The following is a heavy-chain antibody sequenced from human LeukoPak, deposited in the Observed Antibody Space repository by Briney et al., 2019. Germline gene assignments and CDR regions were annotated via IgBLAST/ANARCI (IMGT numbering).Heavy chain of an antibody. CDR2: INHSGST. V-gene: IGHV4-34*01. CDR1: GGSFSGYY. CDR3: ARGRGYSGYENWFDP. D-gene: IGHD5-12*01. J-gene: IGHJ5*02. Sequence: SETLSLTCAVYGGSFSGYYWSWIRQPPGKGLEWIGEINHSGSTNYNPSLKSRVTIAVDTSKNQFSLKLCSVTAADTAVYYCARGRGYSGYENWFDPWGQGTLVTVSS.